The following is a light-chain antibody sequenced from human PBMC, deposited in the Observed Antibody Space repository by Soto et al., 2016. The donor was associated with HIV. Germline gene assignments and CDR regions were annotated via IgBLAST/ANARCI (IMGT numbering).Light chain of an antibody. CDR1: NIGIKS. V-gene: IGLV3-21*03. Sequence: SYELTQSPSVSVAPGKTARITCGGNNIGIKSVQWYQQKPGQAPILVVRDDKNRPSGIPERFSGSNSANTATLTITRVEAGDGADYYCQVWDSSTDHPVFGGGTELTVL. CDR3: QVWDSSTDHPV. J-gene: IGLJ2*01. CDR2: DDK.